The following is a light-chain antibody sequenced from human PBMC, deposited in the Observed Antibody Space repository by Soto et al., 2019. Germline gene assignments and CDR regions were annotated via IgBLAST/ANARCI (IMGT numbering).Light chain of an antibody. CDR1: QSVSSN. CDR2: DAS. J-gene: IGKJ4*01. V-gene: IGKV3-20*01. CDR3: QQFSSYPLT. Sequence: EIVLTQSPGTLSLSPGERATLSCRASQSVSSNLAWHQQKPGQAPRILMYDASTRATGISARFGGSGSGTDFTLTISRLEPEDFAVYYCQQFSSYPLTFGGGTKVDIK.